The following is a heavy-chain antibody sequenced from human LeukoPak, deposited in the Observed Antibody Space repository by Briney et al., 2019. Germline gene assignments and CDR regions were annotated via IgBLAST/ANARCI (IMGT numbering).Heavy chain of an antibody. CDR1: GYTFTGYY. CDR3: ARDPGIAVAALPFDY. J-gene: IGHJ4*02. Sequence: GASAKVSCKASGYTFTGYYMHWVRQAPGQGLEWMGWISAYNGNTNYAQKLQGRVTMTTDTSTSTAYMELRSLRSDDTAVYYCARDPGIAVAALPFDYWGQGTLVTVSS. V-gene: IGHV1-18*04. CDR2: ISAYNGNT. D-gene: IGHD6-19*01.